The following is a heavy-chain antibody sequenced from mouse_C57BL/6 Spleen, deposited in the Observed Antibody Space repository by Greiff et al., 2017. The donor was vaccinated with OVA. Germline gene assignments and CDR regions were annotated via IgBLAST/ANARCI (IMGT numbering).Heavy chain of an antibody. J-gene: IGHJ2*01. CDR3: ARDGYDLRGFDD. V-gene: IGHV1-52*01. Sequence: VQLQQSGAELVRPGSSVKLSCKASGYTFTSYWMHWVKQRPIQGLEWIGNIDPSDSEPHYNQKFKDKATLTVDKSSSTAYMQLSSLTSEDAAVYYCARDGYDLRGFDDRGQGTTLTVAS. CDR2: IDPSDSEP. D-gene: IGHD2-2*01. CDR1: GYTFTSYW.